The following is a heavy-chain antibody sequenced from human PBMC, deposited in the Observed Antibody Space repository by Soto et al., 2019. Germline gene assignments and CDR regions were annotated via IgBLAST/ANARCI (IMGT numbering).Heavy chain of an antibody. CDR1: GFTFRSYG. Sequence: QVQLVESGGGVVQPGRSLRLACAASGFTFRSYGIHWVRQAPGKGLEWVAVISYDGHNTFYADSVKGRFTVTRDNSNNTLYQQMNSLTAADTAVYYCATDRTFSDSWPSGPFDYWGQGTLVTVSS. V-gene: IGHV3-30*03. J-gene: IGHJ4*02. CDR2: ISYDGHNT. CDR3: ATDRTFSDSWPSGPFDY. D-gene: IGHD6-13*01.